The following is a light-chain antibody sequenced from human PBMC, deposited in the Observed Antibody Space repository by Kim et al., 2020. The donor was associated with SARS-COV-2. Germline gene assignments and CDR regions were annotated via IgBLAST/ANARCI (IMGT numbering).Light chain of an antibody. J-gene: IGKJ2*01. V-gene: IGKV1-13*02. CDR3: QQFNSYLYT. Sequence: AIQLTQSPSSLSASVGDRVTITCRASQGISSALAWYQQKPGKAPKLPIYDASSLESGVPSRFSGSGSGTDFTLTISSLQPEVFATYYCQQFNSYLYTFGQGTKLEI. CDR2: DAS. CDR1: QGISSA.